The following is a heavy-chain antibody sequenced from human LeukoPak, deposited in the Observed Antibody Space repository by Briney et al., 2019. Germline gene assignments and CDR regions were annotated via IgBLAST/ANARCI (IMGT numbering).Heavy chain of an antibody. J-gene: IGHJ3*01. V-gene: IGHV3-23*01. D-gene: IGHD2-2*03. Sequence: GGSLRLSCAASGFTFSSYGMHWVRQTPGKGLEWVSAISGRSAATYYADSVTGRFTISRDNSRNTLYLQMHSLRAEDTAIYFCAKGGYFAYDFWGQGTKVTVSP. CDR2: ISGRSAAT. CDR3: AKGGYFAYDF. CDR1: GFTFSSYG.